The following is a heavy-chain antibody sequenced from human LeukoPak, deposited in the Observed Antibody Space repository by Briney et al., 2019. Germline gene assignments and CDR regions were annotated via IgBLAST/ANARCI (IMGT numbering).Heavy chain of an antibody. CDR1: GFTFSNAW. CDR3: TTDRTSDSSSWYEFGVYYYYGMDV. J-gene: IGHJ6*02. V-gene: IGHV3-15*07. D-gene: IGHD6-13*01. Sequence: PGGSLRLSCAASGFTFSNAWMNWVRQAPGKGLEWVGRIKSKTDGGTTDYAAPVKGRFTISRDDSKNTLYLQINSLKTEDTAVYYCTTDRTSDSSSWYEFGVYYYYGMDVWGQGTTVTVS. CDR2: IKSKTDGGTT.